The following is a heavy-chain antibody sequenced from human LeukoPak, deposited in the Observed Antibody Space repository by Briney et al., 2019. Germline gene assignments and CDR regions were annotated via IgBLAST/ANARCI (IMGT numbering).Heavy chain of an antibody. CDR2: IKPDGNEK. D-gene: IGHD2-2*01. V-gene: IGHV3-7*01. Sequence: GGSLRLSCAASGLTFTDFWMNWVRLAPGRGLEWLANIKPDGNEKYHVDSVKGRFAISRDNAKNEVYLEINSLRAEDTGVYYCSGRDSSRSPRAYWRQGTLVRVSS. CDR1: GLTFTDFW. CDR3: SGRDSSRSPRAY. J-gene: IGHJ4*02.